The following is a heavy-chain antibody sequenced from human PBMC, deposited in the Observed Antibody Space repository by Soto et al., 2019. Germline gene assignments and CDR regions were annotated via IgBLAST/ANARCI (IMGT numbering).Heavy chain of an antibody. CDR1: GGSFSGYY. Sequence: SETLSLTCAVYGGSFSGYYWSWIRQSPEKGLEYIGYISYTGSTKYNPSLKNRVTISVDKSNNEFSLNLKSVTAADTAVYYCATLPPRIVVMTLPFPSWGQGTLVTVSS. J-gene: IGHJ4*02. CDR3: ATLPPRIVVMTLPFPS. D-gene: IGHD2-21*02. CDR2: ISYTGST. V-gene: IGHV4-59*12.